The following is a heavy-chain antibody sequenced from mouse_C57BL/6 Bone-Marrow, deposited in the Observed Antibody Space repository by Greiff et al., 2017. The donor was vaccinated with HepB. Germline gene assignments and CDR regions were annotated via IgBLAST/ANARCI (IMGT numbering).Heavy chain of an antibody. V-gene: IGHV5-15*01. J-gene: IGHJ4*01. CDR3: ARHPYAMDY. CDR2: ISNLAYSI. Sequence: DVKLVESGGGLVQPGGSLKLSCAASGFTFSDYGMAGVRQAPRKGPEWVAFISNLAYSIYYADTVTGRFTISRENAKNTLYLEMSSLRSEEKAMYYCARHPYAMDYWGQGTSVIVSS. CDR1: GFTFSDYG.